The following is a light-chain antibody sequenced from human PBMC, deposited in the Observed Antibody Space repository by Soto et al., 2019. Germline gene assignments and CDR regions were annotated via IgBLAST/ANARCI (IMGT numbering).Light chain of an antibody. V-gene: IGKV3-20*01. Sequence: EIVLTQSPGTLSLSPGERATLSCRASQSVSSSYLAWYQQKPGQAPRLLIYGTSSRATAIPDRFSGSGSGTDFTLTISRPEHEDFAVYYCQQYGSSSWTFGQGNKVDIK. CDR1: QSVSSSY. CDR3: QQYGSSSWT. J-gene: IGKJ1*01. CDR2: GTS.